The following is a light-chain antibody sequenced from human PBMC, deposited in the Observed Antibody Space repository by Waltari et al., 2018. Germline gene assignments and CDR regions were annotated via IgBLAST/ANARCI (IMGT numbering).Light chain of an antibody. CDR3: SAYAGSNNWV. CDR1: SSDVGGYNY. V-gene: IGLV2-8*01. J-gene: IGLJ2*01. CDR2: EVS. Sequence: QSALTQPPSASGSPGQSVPIPFTGTSSDVGGYNYVSWYQQHPGKSPKLMIYEVSNRPSGVPDRFSGSKSGNTASLTVSGLQAEDEADYYCSAYAGSNNWVFGGGTKLTVL.